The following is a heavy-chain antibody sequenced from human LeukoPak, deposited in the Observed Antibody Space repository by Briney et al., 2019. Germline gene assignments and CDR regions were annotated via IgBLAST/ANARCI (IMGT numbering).Heavy chain of an antibody. CDR2: IYYSGSGST. D-gene: IGHD6-13*01. CDR3: ARHAYSSWYYEGIGETDY. Sequence: SETLFLTCTVSGGSISPYYWSWIRQPPGKGLELIGYIYYSGSGSTNYNPSLKSRVTISVDTSKNQFSLKLSSVTAADTAVYYCARHAYSSWYYEGIGETDYWGQGTLVTVSS. V-gene: IGHV4-59*08. J-gene: IGHJ4*02. CDR1: GGSISPYY.